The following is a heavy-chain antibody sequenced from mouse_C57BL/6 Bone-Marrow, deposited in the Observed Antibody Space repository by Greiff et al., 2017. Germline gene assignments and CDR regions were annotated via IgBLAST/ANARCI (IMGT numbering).Heavy chain of an antibody. V-gene: IGHV14-4*01. CDR1: GFNIKDDY. J-gene: IGHJ3*01. CDR2: IDPENGDT. Sequence: EVKVVESGAEPVRPGASVKLSCTASGFNIKDDYMHWVKQRPEQGLEWIGWIDPENGDTEYASKFQGKATITADTSSNTAYLQLSSLTSEDTAVYYCTTRLLRPFAYWGQGTLVTVSA. D-gene: IGHD2-3*01. CDR3: TTRLLRPFAY.